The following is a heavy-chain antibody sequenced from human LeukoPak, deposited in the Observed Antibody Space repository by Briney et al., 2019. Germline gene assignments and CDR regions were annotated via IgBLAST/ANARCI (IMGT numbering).Heavy chain of an antibody. J-gene: IGHJ5*02. CDR1: GGSISSYY. CDR3: ARDYYDSSGVNWFDP. Sequence: SETLSLTCTVSGGSISSYYWSWTRQPAGKGLEWIGRIYTSGSTNYNPSLKSRVTMSVDTSKNQFSLKLSSVTAADTAVYYCARDYYDSSGVNWFDPWGQGTLVTVSS. V-gene: IGHV4-4*07. D-gene: IGHD3-22*01. CDR2: IYTSGST.